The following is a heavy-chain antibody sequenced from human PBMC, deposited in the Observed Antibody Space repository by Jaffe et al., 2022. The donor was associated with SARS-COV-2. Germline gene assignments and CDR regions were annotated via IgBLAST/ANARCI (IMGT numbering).Heavy chain of an antibody. CDR3: ARRWTVAGFFDF. CDR1: GGSISSGAYY. CDR2: IYYSGTT. Sequence: QVQLQESGPGLVRPSQTLSLTCTVSGGSISSGAYYWSWIRQRPGKGLEWIGYIYYSGTTYYNPSLESRVTISRDTSKNQFSLKLSSVTAADTAIYYCARRWTVAGFFDFWGQGTMVTVSS. V-gene: IGHV4-31*03. J-gene: IGHJ4*02. D-gene: IGHD6-19*01.